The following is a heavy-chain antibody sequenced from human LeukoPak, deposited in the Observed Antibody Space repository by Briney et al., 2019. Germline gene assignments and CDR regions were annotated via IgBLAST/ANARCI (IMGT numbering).Heavy chain of an antibody. CDR2: ISGSGGST. V-gene: IGHV3-23*01. D-gene: IGHD6-13*01. CDR1: GFTFSSYA. CDR3: ARDQGAAAGIFDY. J-gene: IGHJ4*02. Sequence: GGSLRLSCAASGFTFSSYAMSWVRQAPGKGLEWVSAISGSGGSTYYADSVEGRFTISRDNSKNTLYLQMNSLRAEDTAVYYCARDQGAAAGIFDYWGQGTLVTVSS.